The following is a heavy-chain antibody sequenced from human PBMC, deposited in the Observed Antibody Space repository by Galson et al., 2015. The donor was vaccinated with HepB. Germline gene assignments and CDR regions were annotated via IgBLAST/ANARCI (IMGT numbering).Heavy chain of an antibody. D-gene: IGHD6-13*01. V-gene: IGHV3-33*01. CDR2: IWYDGSNK. J-gene: IGHJ4*02. CDR3: ARDGPGIAGYADLVLPDY. CDR1: GFTFSNHG. Sequence: SLRLSCAASGFTFSNHGMHWVRQAPGKGLEWVAVIWYDGSNKYYADSVKGRFTISRDNSKNTLYLQMNSLRAEDTAVYYCARDGPGIAGYADLVLPDYWGQGTLVTVSS.